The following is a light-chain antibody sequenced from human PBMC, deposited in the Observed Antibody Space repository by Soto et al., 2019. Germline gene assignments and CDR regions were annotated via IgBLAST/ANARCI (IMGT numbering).Light chain of an antibody. V-gene: IGKV3-20*01. Sequence: IGLTQSPGTLSLSPGEGATLSCGASQSVSSSYLAWYQQKPGQAPRLLIYGASSRATGIPDRFSGSGSGTDFTLTISRLEPEDFAVYYCQQYGSSPRTFGQGTKVDIK. J-gene: IGKJ1*01. CDR1: QSVSSSY. CDR2: GAS. CDR3: QQYGSSPRT.